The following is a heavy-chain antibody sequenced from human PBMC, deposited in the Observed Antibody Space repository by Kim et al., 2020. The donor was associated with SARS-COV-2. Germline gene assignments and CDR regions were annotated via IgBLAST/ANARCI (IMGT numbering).Heavy chain of an antibody. V-gene: IGHV1-69*01. CDR3: AGRYYYGAGAFDI. J-gene: IGHJ3*02. Sequence: YAQKFQGRVTITADESTSTAYMELSSLRSEDTAVYYCAGRYYYGAGAFDIWGQGTMVTVSS. D-gene: IGHD3-22*01.